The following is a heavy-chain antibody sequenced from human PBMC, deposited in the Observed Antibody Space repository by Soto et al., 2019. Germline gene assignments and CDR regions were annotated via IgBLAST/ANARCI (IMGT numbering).Heavy chain of an antibody. D-gene: IGHD1-26*01. CDR2: IIPILGIA. V-gene: IGHV1-69*04. CDR1: GYTFTSYA. J-gene: IGHJ4*02. CDR3: SRYGSDGYQSSF. Sequence: SVKVSCKASGYTFTSYAMHWVRQAPGQGLEWMGRIIPILGIANYAQKFQGRVTITADKSTSTAYMELSSLRSEDTAVYYFSRYGSDGYQSSFWGQGTLVPVSS.